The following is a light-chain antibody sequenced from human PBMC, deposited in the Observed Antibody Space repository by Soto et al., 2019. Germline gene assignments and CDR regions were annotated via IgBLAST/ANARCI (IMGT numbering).Light chain of an antibody. CDR2: KAS. CDR1: QSISTW. Sequence: DIQMTQSPSTLSASVGDRVTIACRASQSISTWLAWYQQKPGKAPKLLIYKASILESGVPSRFSGSGSATEFTLTISSLQPEDFASYYCQQYETFPLTFGGGTKVVI. CDR3: QQYETFPLT. J-gene: IGKJ4*01. V-gene: IGKV1-5*03.